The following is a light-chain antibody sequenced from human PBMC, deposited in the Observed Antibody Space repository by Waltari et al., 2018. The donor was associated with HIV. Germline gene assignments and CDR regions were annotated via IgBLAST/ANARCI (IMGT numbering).Light chain of an antibody. CDR1: QSVSSN. CDR3: QQYSNWPLT. CDR2: GAS. J-gene: IGKJ4*01. V-gene: IGKV3-15*01. Sequence: EIVMTQSPATLSVSPGERATLSCRASQSVSSNLAWYQQKPGQAPRLLIYGASTRATGIPARFSGSGSGIEFTLTISSLQSEDFAVYYCQQYSNWPLTFGGGTKVEIK.